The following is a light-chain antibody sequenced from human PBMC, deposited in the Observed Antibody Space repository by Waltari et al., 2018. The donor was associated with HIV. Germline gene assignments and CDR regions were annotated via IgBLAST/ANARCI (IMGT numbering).Light chain of an antibody. Sequence: DIVMTQSPLSLPVTPGEPASISYRSSQSLLHSNGYTYLDWYLQKPGQSPQLLIYLGSNRASGVPDRFSGSGSGTDFTLKISRVEAEDVGVYYCMQALQTPRTFGQGTKLEIK. V-gene: IGKV2-28*01. CDR3: MQALQTPRT. J-gene: IGKJ2*02. CDR1: QSLLHSNGYTY. CDR2: LGS.